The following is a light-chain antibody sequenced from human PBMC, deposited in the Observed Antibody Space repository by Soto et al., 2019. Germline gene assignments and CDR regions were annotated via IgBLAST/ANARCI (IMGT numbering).Light chain of an antibody. V-gene: IGKV3-20*01. CDR1: QSVSSSY. CDR3: QQHGT. Sequence: EIVLTQSPGTLSLSPGERATLSCRASQSVSSSYLAWYQQKPGQAPRLLIYGASSRATGIPDRFSGSGSGTDFTLTISSLEPEDFAVYYCQQHGTFGQGTKVEIK. CDR2: GAS. J-gene: IGKJ1*01.